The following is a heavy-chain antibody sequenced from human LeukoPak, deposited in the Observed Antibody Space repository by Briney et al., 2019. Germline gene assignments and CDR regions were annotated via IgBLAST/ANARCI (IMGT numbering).Heavy chain of an antibody. Sequence: TGGSLRLSCAASGLTFSNYWMDWVRQAPGKGLEWVANIKQDGSEIYYVDSVKGRFTISRDNAKNSLYLQMNSLRAEYTAVYYCSRSLDYWGQGTLVTVSS. CDR2: IKQDGSEI. V-gene: IGHV3-7*01. J-gene: IGHJ4*02. CDR1: GLTFSNYW. CDR3: SRSLDY.